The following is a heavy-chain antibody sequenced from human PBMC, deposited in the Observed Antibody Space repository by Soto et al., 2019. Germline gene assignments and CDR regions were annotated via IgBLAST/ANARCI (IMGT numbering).Heavy chain of an antibody. D-gene: IGHD3-22*01. CDR2: INPNSGGT. CDR1: GYTFTGYY. J-gene: IGHJ5*02. V-gene: IGHV1-2*02. Sequence: QVQLVQSGAEVKKPGASVKVSCKASGYTFTGYYMHWVRQAPGQGLEWMGWINPNSGGTNYAQKFQGRVTMTRDTSLSTAYMELSRLRSDDTAVYYCARENSTMIVVDPIRRRNWFDPWGQGTLVTVSS. CDR3: ARENSTMIVVDPIRRRNWFDP.